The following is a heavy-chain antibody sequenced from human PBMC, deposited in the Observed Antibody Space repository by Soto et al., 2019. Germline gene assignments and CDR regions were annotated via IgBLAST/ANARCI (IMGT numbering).Heavy chain of an antibody. J-gene: IGHJ4*02. CDR3: ARAVAAGAYYFDY. V-gene: IGHV3-7*01. D-gene: IGHD6-13*01. Sequence: EVQLLESGGGLVHPGGSLRLSCAVSGFTFSSYWMSWVRQAPGKGLEWVANIKQDGSEKYYVDSVKGRFTISRDNAKNPLYLQMNSLRAEDTAVYYCARAVAAGAYYFDYWGQGTLVTVSS. CDR1: GFTFSSYW. CDR2: IKQDGSEK.